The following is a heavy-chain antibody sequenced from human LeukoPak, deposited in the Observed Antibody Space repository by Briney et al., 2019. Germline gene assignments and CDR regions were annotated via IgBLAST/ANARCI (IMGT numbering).Heavy chain of an antibody. Sequence: GESLKISCKGSGYSFTSYWIGWVRQMPGKGLEWMGIIYPGDSDTRYSPSFQGQVSISADKSISTAYLQWSSLKALDTAMYYCASYPYDILPGPTPGHAFDIWGQGTMVTVSS. CDR1: GYSFTSYW. CDR3: ASYPYDILPGPTPGHAFDI. J-gene: IGHJ3*02. D-gene: IGHD3-9*01. CDR2: IYPGDSDT. V-gene: IGHV5-51*01.